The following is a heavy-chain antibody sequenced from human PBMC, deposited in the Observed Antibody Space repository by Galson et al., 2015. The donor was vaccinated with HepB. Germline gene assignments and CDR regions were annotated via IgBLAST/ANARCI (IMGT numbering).Heavy chain of an antibody. V-gene: IGHV1-69*13. D-gene: IGHD3-22*01. CDR3: ARAGHITMIAYYFDY. J-gene: IGHJ4*02. CDR1: GGTFSSYA. CDR2: IIPIFGTA. Sequence: SVKVSCKASGGTFSSYAISWVRQAPGQGLEWMGGIIPIFGTANYAQKFQGRVTITADESTSTAYMELSSLRSEDTAVYYCARAGHITMIAYYFDYWGQGTLVTVSS.